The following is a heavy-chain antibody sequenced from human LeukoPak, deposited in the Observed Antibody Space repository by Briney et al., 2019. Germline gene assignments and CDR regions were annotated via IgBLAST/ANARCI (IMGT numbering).Heavy chain of an antibody. CDR1: GFTFDDYA. Sequence: PGGSLRLSCAASGFTFDDYAMHWVRQAPGKGLEWVSGISWNSGSIGYADSVKGRFTISRDNAKNSLYLQMNSLRAEDTALYYCARAFYSSGWYGFDYWGQGTLVTVSS. CDR2: ISWNSGSI. D-gene: IGHD6-19*01. J-gene: IGHJ4*02. V-gene: IGHV3-9*01. CDR3: ARAFYSSGWYGFDY.